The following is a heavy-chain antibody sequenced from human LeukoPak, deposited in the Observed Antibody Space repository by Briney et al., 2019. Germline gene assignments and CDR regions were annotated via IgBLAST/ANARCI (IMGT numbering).Heavy chain of an antibody. CDR1: GGSISSSSDY. D-gene: IGHD2-2*01. CDR2: INYSGRT. V-gene: IGHV4-39*01. J-gene: IGHJ6*02. Sequence: SETLSLTCTVSGGSISSSSDYWGWIRQPPGKGLEWIGSINYSGRTYYNPSLKSRVTISVDTSKNQFSVKLSSVTAADTAVYYCARGLYCSSTSCSMDVWGQGTTVTVSS. CDR3: ARGLYCSSTSCSMDV.